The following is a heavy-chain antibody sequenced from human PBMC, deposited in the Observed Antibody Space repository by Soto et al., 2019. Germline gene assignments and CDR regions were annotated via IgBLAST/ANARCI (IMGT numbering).Heavy chain of an antibody. J-gene: IGHJ6*02. V-gene: IGHV3-30*18. CDR3: AKGGIAAAGTKYYYYGMDV. Sequence: GGSLRLSCAASGFTFSSYGMHWVRQAPGKGLEWVAVISYDGSNKYYADSVKGRFTISRDNSKNTLYLQMNSLRAEDTAVYYCAKGGIAAAGTKYYYYGMDVWGQGTTVTVSS. D-gene: IGHD6-13*01. CDR1: GFTFSSYG. CDR2: ISYDGSNK.